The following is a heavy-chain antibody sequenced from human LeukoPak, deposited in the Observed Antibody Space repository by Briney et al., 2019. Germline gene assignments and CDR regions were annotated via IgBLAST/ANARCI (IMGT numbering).Heavy chain of an antibody. V-gene: IGHV3-48*03. CDR3: AELGITMIGGV. Sequence: PGGSLRLSCVASGFTFRRYWMTWVRQAPGKGLEWVSYISSSGSTIYYADSVKGRFTISRDNAKNLLYLQMNSLRAEDTAVYYCAELGITMIGGVWGKGTTVTISS. J-gene: IGHJ6*04. CDR2: ISSSGSTI. D-gene: IGHD3-10*02. CDR1: GFTFRRYW.